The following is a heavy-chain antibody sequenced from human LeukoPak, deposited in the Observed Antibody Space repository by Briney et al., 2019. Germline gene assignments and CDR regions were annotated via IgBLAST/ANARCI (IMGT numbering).Heavy chain of an antibody. V-gene: IGHV4-59*08. D-gene: IGHD1-26*01. CDR3: ARGGSYTPH. Sequence: SSETLSLTCTVSGVSIGSYFWSWIRQPPGKGLEWIGYIDNRGSTNYNPSLKSRVTISVDTSKNQFSLKLNSVTAADTAVYYCARGGSYTPHWGQGTLVTVSS. CDR1: GVSIGSYF. J-gene: IGHJ4*02. CDR2: IDNRGST.